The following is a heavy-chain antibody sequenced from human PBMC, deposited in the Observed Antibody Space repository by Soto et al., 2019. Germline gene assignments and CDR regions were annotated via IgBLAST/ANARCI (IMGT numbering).Heavy chain of an antibody. J-gene: IGHJ3*02. Sequence: ASLKLSCKASGYTFTSYYMHWVRQAPGQGLEWMGVINPSGGSTSYAQKSQGRVTMTRDTSTSTVYMELSSLRSEDTAVYYCARSRLMVYDAFDIWGKGTMVTVSS. CDR3: ARSRLMVYDAFDI. CDR1: GYTFTSYY. V-gene: IGHV1-46*01. D-gene: IGHD2-8*01. CDR2: INPSGGST.